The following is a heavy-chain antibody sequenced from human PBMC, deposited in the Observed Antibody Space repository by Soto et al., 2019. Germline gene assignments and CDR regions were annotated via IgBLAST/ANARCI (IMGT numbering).Heavy chain of an antibody. CDR1: GGSISSYY. CDR2: IYYSGST. V-gene: IGHV4-59*01. CDR3: ARSPWRDYDFGEFAFTPDYYYYGMDV. D-gene: IGHD3-3*01. Sequence: QVQLQESGPGLVKPSETLSLTCTVSGGSISSYYWSWIRQPPGKGLEWIGYIYYSGSTNYNPSLKSRVTISVDTSKNQFSLKLTSVTAADTAVYYCARSPWRDYDFGEFAFTPDYYYYGMDVWGQGTTVTVSS. J-gene: IGHJ6*02.